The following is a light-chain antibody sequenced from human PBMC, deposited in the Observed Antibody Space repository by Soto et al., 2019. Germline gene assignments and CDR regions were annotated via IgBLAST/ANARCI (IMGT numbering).Light chain of an antibody. J-gene: IGKJ1*01. Sequence: ELVLTQSPGTLSLSPGERATLSCRASQSVRNSHLAWYQQKPGQPPRLLISRAASRAPGIPDRFSGSGSGTGFTLSISKLEPEDSALYYCQQYGDSPWTFGLGTKVDIK. CDR1: QSVRNSH. CDR3: QQYGDSPWT. CDR2: RAA. V-gene: IGKV3-20*01.